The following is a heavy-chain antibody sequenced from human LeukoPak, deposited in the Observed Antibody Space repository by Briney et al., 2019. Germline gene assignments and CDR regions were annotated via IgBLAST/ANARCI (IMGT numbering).Heavy chain of an antibody. Sequence: EGSLRLSCAASGFTFSSYTMNWVRQPPGKGLEWVSNIGTSSTTIYYADSVKGRFTISRDNAKNSLYLQMNSLRAEDTAVYYCARRDCDTIKCRGSNWFDPWGQGTLVSVSS. D-gene: IGHD3-22*01. CDR2: IGTSSTTI. CDR3: ARRDCDTIKCRGSNWFDP. V-gene: IGHV3-48*01. CDR1: GFTFSSYT. J-gene: IGHJ5*02.